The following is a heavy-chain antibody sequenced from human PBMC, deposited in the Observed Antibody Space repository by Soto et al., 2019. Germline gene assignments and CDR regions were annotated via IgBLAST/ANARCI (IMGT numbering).Heavy chain of an antibody. D-gene: IGHD3-10*01. V-gene: IGHV4-59*01. CDR2: IYYSGST. CDR3: ATNRNGENVEYYGMDV. CDR1: GGSISSYY. Sequence: SETLSLTCTASGGSISSYYWSWIRQPPGKGLEWIGYIYYSGSTNYNPSLKSRVTISVDTSKNQFSLKLSSVTAADTAVYYCATNRNGENVEYYGMDVWGQGTKVTVYS. J-gene: IGHJ6*02.